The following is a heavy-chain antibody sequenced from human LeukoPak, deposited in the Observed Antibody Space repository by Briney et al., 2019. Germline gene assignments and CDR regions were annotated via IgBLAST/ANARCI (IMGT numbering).Heavy chain of an antibody. CDR2: ISAHTGKT. Sequence: ASVKVSCKASGGTFSSYAISWVRPAPGQGLEWVGWISAHTGKTNYAQKVQGRVTMTTDTSTSTAYMDLRSLRPDDTAVYYCAREKYTYGRAFYFEYWGQGTLVSVSS. J-gene: IGHJ4*02. V-gene: IGHV1-18*01. D-gene: IGHD5-18*01. CDR3: AREKYTYGRAFYFEY. CDR1: GGTFSSYA.